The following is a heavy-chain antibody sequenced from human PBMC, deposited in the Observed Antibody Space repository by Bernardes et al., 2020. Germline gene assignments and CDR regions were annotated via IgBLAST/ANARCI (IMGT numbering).Heavy chain of an antibody. V-gene: IGHV3-23*01. J-gene: IGHJ4*02. Sequence: GGSLRLSCAASGFTFSSYAMSWVRQAPGKGLEWVSAISGSGGSTYYADSVKGRFTISRDNSKNTLYLQMNSLRAEDTAVYYCAKAFGEDELWFGEPRRGADYWGQGTLVTVSS. CDR1: GFTFSSYA. CDR3: AKAFGEDELWFGEPRRGADY. CDR2: ISGSGGST. D-gene: IGHD3-10*01.